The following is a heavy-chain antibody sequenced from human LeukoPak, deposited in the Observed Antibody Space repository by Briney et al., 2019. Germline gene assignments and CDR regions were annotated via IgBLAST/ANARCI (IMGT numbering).Heavy chain of an antibody. CDR1: GGSISSSIYY. V-gene: IGHV4-39*07. CDR3: AREEAMKYYFDY. CDR2: IYYSGST. D-gene: IGHD2-2*01. J-gene: IGHJ4*02. Sequence: PSETLSLTCTVSGGSISSSIYYWGWIRQPPGKGLEWIGTIYYSGSTYYNPSLKSRVTISVDTSKNQFSLKLNSVTAADTAVYYCAREEAMKYYFDYWGQGTLVTVSS.